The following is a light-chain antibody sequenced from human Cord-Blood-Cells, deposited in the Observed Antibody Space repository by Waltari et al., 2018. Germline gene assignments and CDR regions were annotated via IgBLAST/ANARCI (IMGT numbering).Light chain of an antibody. Sequence: QSVLTQPPSVSGAPGQRVTISCTGSSSNIGAGYDVHWYQQLPGTAPKLLIYGNTNRPSGGPDRFSGSKSGTPASLAITGLQAEDEADYYCQSYDSSLSGWVFGGGTKLTVL. J-gene: IGLJ3*02. V-gene: IGLV1-40*01. CDR1: SSNIGAGYD. CDR3: QSYDSSLSGWV. CDR2: GNT.